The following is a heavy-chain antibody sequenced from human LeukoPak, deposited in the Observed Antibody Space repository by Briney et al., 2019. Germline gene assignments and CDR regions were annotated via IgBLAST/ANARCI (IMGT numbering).Heavy chain of an antibody. D-gene: IGHD5-18*01. V-gene: IGHV3-53*01. Sequence: PGGSLRLSCAASGFTFSSYEMSWVRQAPGKGLEWVSVIYSGGSTYYADSVKGRFTISRDNSKNTLYLQMNSLRAEDTAVYYCARHGYSYGSERDYWGQGTLVTVSS. CDR2: IYSGGST. J-gene: IGHJ4*02. CDR3: ARHGYSYGSERDY. CDR1: GFTFSSYE.